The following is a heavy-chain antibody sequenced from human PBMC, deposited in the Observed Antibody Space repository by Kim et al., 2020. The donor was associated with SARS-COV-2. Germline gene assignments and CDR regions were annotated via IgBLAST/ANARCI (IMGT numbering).Heavy chain of an antibody. CDR2: ISGGSSST. D-gene: IGHD2-21*01. CDR3: AKGDWDDYPTYFDY. V-gene: IGHV3-23*01. J-gene: IGHJ4*02. CDR1: GFAFSSYA. Sequence: GGSLRLSCVASGFAFSSYAMNWVRQAPGKGLEWVSGISGGSSSTYYADSVQGRFTISRDNSKNTLYLQVNSLRAEDTALYYCAKGDWDDYPTYFDYWGQGTLVTVSS.